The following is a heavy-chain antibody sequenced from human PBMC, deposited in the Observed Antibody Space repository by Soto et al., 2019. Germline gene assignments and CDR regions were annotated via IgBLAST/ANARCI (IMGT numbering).Heavy chain of an antibody. D-gene: IGHD3-10*01. V-gene: IGHV1-69*06. CDR3: ARVRVIRGVIPSHFGL. CDR2: IIPLYGTV. J-gene: IGHJ4*02. CDR1: GGTFNSYG. Sequence: QAHLAQSGAEVKKPGSSVTVSCKASGGTFNSYGISWVRQAPGQGLDWMGVIIPLYGTVNYAQKFRGRVSITAEKSTSTADMDLNSLRSDDTAVYYCARVRVIRGVIPSHFGLWGQGTQVTVSS.